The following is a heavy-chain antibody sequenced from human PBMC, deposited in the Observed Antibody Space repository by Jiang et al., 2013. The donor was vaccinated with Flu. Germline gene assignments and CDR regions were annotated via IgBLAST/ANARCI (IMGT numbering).Heavy chain of an antibody. CDR1: YG. CDR2: ISAYNGNT. Sequence: YGISWVRQAPGQGLEWMGWISAYNGNTNYAQKLQGRVTMTTDTSTSTAYMELRSLRSDDTAVYYCARVVSSSGPYYYYGMDVWGQGTTVTVSS. CDR3: ARVVSSSGPYYYYGMDV. D-gene: IGHD6-19*01. J-gene: IGHJ6*02. V-gene: IGHV1-18*01.